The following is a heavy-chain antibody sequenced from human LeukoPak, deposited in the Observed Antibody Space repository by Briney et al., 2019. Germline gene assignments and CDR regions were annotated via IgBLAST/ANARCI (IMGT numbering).Heavy chain of an antibody. D-gene: IGHD1-26*01. V-gene: IGHV1-69*06. CDR1: GGTFSSYA. CDR2: IIPIFGTA. Sequence: ASVKVSCKASGGTFSSYAISWVRQAPGQELEWMGGIIPIFGTANYAQKFQGRVTITAGKSTSTAYMELSSLRPEDTAVYYCARSRGSYYHYYYYMDVWGKGTTVTISS. CDR3: ARSRGSYYHYYYYMDV. J-gene: IGHJ6*03.